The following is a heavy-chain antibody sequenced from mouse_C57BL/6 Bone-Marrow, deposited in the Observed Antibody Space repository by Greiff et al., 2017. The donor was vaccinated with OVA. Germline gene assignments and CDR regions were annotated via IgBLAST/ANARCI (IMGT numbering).Heavy chain of an antibody. CDR1: GFTFSSYA. CDR2: ISDGGSYT. V-gene: IGHV5-4*01. D-gene: IGHD2-2*01. CDR3: ALLWFSFDY. Sequence: LVESGGGLVKPGGSLKLSCAASGFTFSSYAMSWVRQTPEKRLEWVATISDGGSYTYYPDNVKGRFTISRDNAKNNLYLQMSHLKSEDTAMYYCALLWFSFDYWGQGTTLTVSS. J-gene: IGHJ2*01.